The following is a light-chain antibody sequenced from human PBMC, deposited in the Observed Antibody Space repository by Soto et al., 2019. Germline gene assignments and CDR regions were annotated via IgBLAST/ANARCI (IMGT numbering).Light chain of an antibody. J-gene: IGLJ1*01. CDR2: EVS. CDR1: SSDIGGYNY. V-gene: IGLV2-14*01. CDR3: GSYTSTSTLYV. Sequence: QSVLTHPASVSGSPGQSITISGTGTSSDIGGYNYVSWYQQHPGKAPKLMIYEVSSRPSGVSNRFSGSKSGNTASLTISGLQAEDEADYFCGSYTSTSTLYVFGSGTKVTVL.